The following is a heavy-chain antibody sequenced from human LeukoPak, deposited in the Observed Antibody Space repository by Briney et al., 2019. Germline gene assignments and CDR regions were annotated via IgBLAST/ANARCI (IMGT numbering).Heavy chain of an antibody. CDR3: GRDLGGRSGY. CDR1: GFTFRTYW. Sequence: GGSLRLSCAVSGFTFRTYWMHWVRQVPGEGLVWVSRINEDGSITNYADSVKGRFSISRDNAKNTLYLQMNSLRAEDTAVYYCGRDLGGRSGYWGLGTLVTVSS. V-gene: IGHV3-74*01. CDR2: INEDGSIT. D-gene: IGHD1-26*01. J-gene: IGHJ4*02.